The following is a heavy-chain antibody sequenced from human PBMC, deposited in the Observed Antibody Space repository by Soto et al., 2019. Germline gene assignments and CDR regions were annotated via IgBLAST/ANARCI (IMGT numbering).Heavy chain of an antibody. J-gene: IGHJ5*02. CDR2: INHSGST. V-gene: IGHV4-34*01. Sequence: VQLQQWGAGLLKPSETLSLTCAVYGGSFSGYYWSWIRQPPGKGLEWIGEINHSGSTNYNPSLKSRVTISVDTSKNQFSLKLSSVTAADTAVSYCARGRRGSGRKGHSWFDPWGQGTLVIVSS. CDR3: ARGRRGSGRKGHSWFDP. D-gene: IGHD3-10*01. CDR1: GGSFSGYY.